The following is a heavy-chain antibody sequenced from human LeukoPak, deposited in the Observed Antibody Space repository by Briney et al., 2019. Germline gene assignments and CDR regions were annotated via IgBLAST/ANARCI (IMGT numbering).Heavy chain of an antibody. J-gene: IGHJ5*02. CDR3: ARLLEQQLGRGNWFDP. V-gene: IGHV1-8*01. CDR2: MSPNSGNT. D-gene: IGHD6-13*01. CDR1: GYTFTSYD. Sequence: ASVKVSCKASGYTFTSYDINWVRQATGQGLAWMGWMSPNSGNTDYAQKFQGRVTMTRNTSISTAYMELSSLRSEDTAVYYCARLLEQQLGRGNWFDPWGQGTPVTVSS.